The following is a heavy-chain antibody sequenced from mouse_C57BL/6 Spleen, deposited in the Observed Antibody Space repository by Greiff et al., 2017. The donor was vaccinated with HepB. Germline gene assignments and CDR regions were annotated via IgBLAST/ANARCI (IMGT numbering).Heavy chain of an antibody. CDR1: GYSITSGYD. V-gene: IGHV3-1*01. CDR2: ISYSGST. CDR3: ARADYDYPWFAY. D-gene: IGHD2-4*01. Sequence: EVQLQQSGPGMVKPSQSLSLTCTVTGYSITSGYDWHWIRHFPGNKLEWMGYISYSGSTNYNPSLKSRISITHDTSKNHFFLKLNSVTTEDSATYYCARADYDYPWFAYWGQGTLVTVSA. J-gene: IGHJ3*01.